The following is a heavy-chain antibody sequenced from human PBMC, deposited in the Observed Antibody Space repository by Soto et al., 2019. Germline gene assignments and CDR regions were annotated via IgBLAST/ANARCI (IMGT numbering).Heavy chain of an antibody. D-gene: IGHD4-17*01. V-gene: IGHV2-5*01. CDR1: GFSLSTSGRG. CDR2: IYWNDDE. Sequence: SGPTLVNPTQTLTLTCSFSGFSLSTSGRGVGWIRQPPGKALEWLALIYWNDDERYSPSLKNRVTITKDAYKKQVVLTMSNMDPVDTATYYCAHRGYGDYPRDNWFEPWGQGTLVTVS. CDR3: AHRGYGDYPRDNWFEP. J-gene: IGHJ5*02.